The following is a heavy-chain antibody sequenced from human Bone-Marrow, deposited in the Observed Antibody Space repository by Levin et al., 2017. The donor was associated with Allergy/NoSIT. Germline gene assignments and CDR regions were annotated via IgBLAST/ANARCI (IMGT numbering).Heavy chain of an antibody. CDR2: ISAYNGNT. Sequence: ASVKVSCKASGYTFTSYGISWVRQAPGQGLEWMGWISAYNGNTNYAQKLQGRVTMTTDTSTSTAYMELRSLRSDDTAVYYCATSIGQYSSGWYGYWGQGTLVTVSS. CDR1: GYTFTSYG. D-gene: IGHD6-19*01. J-gene: IGHJ4*02. V-gene: IGHV1-18*01. CDR3: ATSIGQYSSGWYGY.